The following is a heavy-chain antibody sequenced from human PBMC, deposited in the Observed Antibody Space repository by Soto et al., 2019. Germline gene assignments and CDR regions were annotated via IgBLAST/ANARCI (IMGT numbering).Heavy chain of an antibody. CDR1: GGSISSSSYY. D-gene: IGHD3-9*01. Sequence: SETLSLTCTVSGGSISSSSYYWGWIRQPPGKGLEWIGSIYYSGSTYYNPSLKSRVTISVDTSKNQFSLKLSSVTAADTAVYYCARQERYFDWLLPNWFDPWGQGTLVTVSS. CDR3: ARQERYFDWLLPNWFDP. V-gene: IGHV4-39*01. J-gene: IGHJ5*02. CDR2: IYYSGST.